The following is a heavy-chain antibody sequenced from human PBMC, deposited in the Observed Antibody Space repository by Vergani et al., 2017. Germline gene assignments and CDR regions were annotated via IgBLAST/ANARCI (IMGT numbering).Heavy chain of an antibody. D-gene: IGHD2-15*01. CDR2: IWYDGSNK. Sequence: VQLVESGGGLVKPGGSLRLSCAASGFTFSNAWMSWVRQAPGKGLEWVAVIWYDGSNKYYADSVKGRFTISRDNSKNTLYLQMNSLRAEDTAVYYCARSGGRLLYGMDVWGQGTTVTVSS. CDR1: GFTFSNAW. CDR3: ARSGGRLLYGMDV. V-gene: IGHV3-33*08. J-gene: IGHJ6*02.